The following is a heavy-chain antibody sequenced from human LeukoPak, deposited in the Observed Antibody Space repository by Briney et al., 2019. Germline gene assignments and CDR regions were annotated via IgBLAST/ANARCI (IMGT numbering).Heavy chain of an antibody. V-gene: IGHV1-69*05. CDR1: GGTFSSYA. D-gene: IGHD4-17*01. J-gene: IGHJ4*02. CDR3: ARSPLLYGPRPEYLLDY. Sequence: SVKVSCKASGGTFSSYAISWVRQAPGQGLEWMGGIIPIFGTANYAQKFQGRVTITTDESTSTAYMELSSLRSEDTAVYYCARSPLLYGPRPEYLLDYWGQGTLVTVSS. CDR2: IIPIFGTA.